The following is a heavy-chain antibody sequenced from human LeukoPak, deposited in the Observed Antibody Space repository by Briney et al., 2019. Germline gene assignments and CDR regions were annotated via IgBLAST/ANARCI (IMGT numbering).Heavy chain of an antibody. Sequence: GGSLRLSCAASGFTFSSYWMSWVRQAPGKGLEWVAYMKHDGSDKYHVDSVKGRFTISRDNSKNSLYLQMNSLRADDTAVYYCARARRPDGVVPAARYMDVWGKGTTVTVPS. V-gene: IGHV3-7*01. CDR2: MKHDGSDK. CDR3: ARARRPDGVVPAARYMDV. D-gene: IGHD2-2*01. CDR1: GFTFSSYW. J-gene: IGHJ6*03.